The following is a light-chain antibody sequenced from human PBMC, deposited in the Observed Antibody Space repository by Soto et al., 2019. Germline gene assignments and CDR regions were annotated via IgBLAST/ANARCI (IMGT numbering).Light chain of an antibody. CDR2: DAS. Sequence: DIQMTQSPSSLSASVGDRVTITCQATQDITKYINWYEQKPGKAPKLLIYDASNLETGVSSRFSGSGSGTDFSLTISNLQPEDSATYYCQQYDHLPLTFGGGTKVDIK. J-gene: IGKJ4*01. V-gene: IGKV1-33*01. CDR1: QDITKY. CDR3: QQYDHLPLT.